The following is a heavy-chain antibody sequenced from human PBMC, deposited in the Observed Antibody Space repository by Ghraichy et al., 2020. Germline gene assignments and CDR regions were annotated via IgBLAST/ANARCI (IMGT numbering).Heavy chain of an antibody. D-gene: IGHD3-10*01. Sequence: GGSLRLSCAASGFTFSSYAMSWVRQAPGKGLEWVSAISGSGGSTYYADSVKGRFTISRDNSKNTLYLQMNSLRAEDTAVYYCAKATYDYYGSGSYAFDYWGQGTLVTVSS. CDR1: GFTFSSYA. J-gene: IGHJ4*02. CDR3: AKATYDYYGSGSYAFDY. CDR2: ISGSGGST. V-gene: IGHV3-23*01.